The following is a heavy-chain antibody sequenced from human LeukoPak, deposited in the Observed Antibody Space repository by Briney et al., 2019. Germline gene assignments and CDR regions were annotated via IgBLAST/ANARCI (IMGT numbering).Heavy chain of an antibody. V-gene: IGHV3-23*01. CDR1: RFTFSNYA. CDR2: ISGSGGYT. D-gene: IGHD5-18*01. J-gene: IGHJ4*02. CDR3: ATDFDVDTAIVSYFDC. Sequence: GGSLRFSCVAPRFTFSNYAMSWVRQAPGKGLEWVSAISGSGGYTYYADSVKGRFTISRDNSKNTLYLQMNSLRAEDTAVYFCATDFDVDTAIVSYFDCWGQGTLATVSS.